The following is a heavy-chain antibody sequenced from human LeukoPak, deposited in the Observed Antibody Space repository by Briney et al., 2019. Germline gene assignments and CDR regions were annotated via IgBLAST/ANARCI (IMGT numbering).Heavy chain of an antibody. J-gene: IGHJ3*02. Sequence: GGSLRLSCAVSGFTLSDYYMDWVRQAPGKGLEWVGRMRNKANGYTTEYAASVKGRFSISRDDSKNSLYLQMNSLKTEDTAVYYCAKDREYSAWYGMGAFDIWGQGTMVTVSS. CDR2: MRNKANGYTT. D-gene: IGHD6-19*01. CDR1: GFTLSDYY. V-gene: IGHV3-72*01. CDR3: AKDREYSAWYGMGAFDI.